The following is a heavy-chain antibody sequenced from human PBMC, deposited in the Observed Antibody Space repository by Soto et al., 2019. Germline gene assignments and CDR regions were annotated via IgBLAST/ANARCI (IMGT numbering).Heavy chain of an antibody. CDR1: GGSISSYY. CDR2: IYYSGST. J-gene: IGHJ4*02. D-gene: IGHD4-17*01. V-gene: IGHV4-59*01. CDR3: AREGGYGGNSGFDY. Sequence: TSETLSLTCTVSGGSISSYYWSWIRQPPGKGLEWIGYIYYSGSTNYNPSLKSRVTISVDTSKNQFSLKLSSVTAADTAVYYCAREGGYGGNSGFDYWGQGTLVTVS.